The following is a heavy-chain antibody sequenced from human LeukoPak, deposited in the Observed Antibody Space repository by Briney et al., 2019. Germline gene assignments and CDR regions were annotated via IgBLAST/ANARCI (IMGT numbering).Heavy chain of an antibody. CDR2: MNPNSGNT. CDR3: ARGLHSGYDLYY. D-gene: IGHD5-12*01. Sequence: GASVKVSCKASRYTFTSYDINWVRQATGQGLEWMGWMNPNSGNTGYAQKFQGRVTMTRNTSISTAYMELSSLRSEDTAVYYCARGLHSGYDLYYWGQGTLVTVSS. CDR1: RYTFTSYD. J-gene: IGHJ4*02. V-gene: IGHV1-8*01.